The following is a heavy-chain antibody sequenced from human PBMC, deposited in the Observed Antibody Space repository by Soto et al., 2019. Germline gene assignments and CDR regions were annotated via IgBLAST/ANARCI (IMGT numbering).Heavy chain of an antibody. CDR1: GLSVRNNY. Sequence: EVQLVESGGGLIQPGGSLRLSCTASGLSVRNNYMSWVRQAPGMGLEWVSVIYNDGTTYYADSVKRRFTISRDTSKNTLSLQMDSLRAEDTAVYYCVRPLPSGRNYGMDVWGQGTTVTVSS. J-gene: IGHJ6*02. CDR2: IYNDGTT. CDR3: VRPLPSGRNYGMDV. D-gene: IGHD3-10*01. V-gene: IGHV3-53*01.